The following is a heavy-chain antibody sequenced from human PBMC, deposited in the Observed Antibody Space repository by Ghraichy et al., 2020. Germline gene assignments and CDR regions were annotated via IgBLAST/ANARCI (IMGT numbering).Heavy chain of an antibody. D-gene: IGHD2-15*01. V-gene: IGHV3-30*02. J-gene: IGHJ4*02. Sequence: GESLNISCAASGFTFSSYGMHWVRQAPGKGLEWVAFIRYDGSNKYYADSVKGRFTISRDNSKNTLYLQMNSLRAEDTAVYYCASGALDGVVVVAATRGGDYWGQGTLVTVSS. CDR2: IRYDGSNK. CDR1: GFTFSSYG. CDR3: ASGALDGVVVVAATRGGDY.